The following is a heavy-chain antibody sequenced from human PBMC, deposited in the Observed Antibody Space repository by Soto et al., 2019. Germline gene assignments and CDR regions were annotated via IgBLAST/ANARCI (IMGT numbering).Heavy chain of an antibody. CDR1: GYTFTRYY. CDR2: INSSGGST. J-gene: IGHJ6*03. V-gene: IGHV1-46*01. CDR3: AREVSSAYMDV. Sequence: ASVKVSCKASGYTFTRYYMHWVRQAPGHGLEWMGIINSSGGSTSYAQKFQGRVTRTRDTSTSTVYMELSSLRSEDTSVYYCAREVSSAYMDVWGKGTTVTVSS. D-gene: IGHD6-6*01.